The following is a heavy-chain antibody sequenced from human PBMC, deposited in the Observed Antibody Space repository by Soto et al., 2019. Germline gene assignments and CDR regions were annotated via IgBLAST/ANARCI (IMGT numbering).Heavy chain of an antibody. CDR1: GDSISSSGYL. CDR2: MYYGGST. CDR3: ARHDYYYFYMDV. V-gene: IGHV4-39*01. J-gene: IGHJ6*03. Sequence: QLQLQESGPGLVKPSETLSLTCTVSGDSISSSGYLWGWIRQPPGKGLEWIGTMYYGGSTYYNPSLKRRVTMSVDTSKNMFSLKLSSVTAADTAVYYCARHDYYYFYMDVWGKGTTVTVSS.